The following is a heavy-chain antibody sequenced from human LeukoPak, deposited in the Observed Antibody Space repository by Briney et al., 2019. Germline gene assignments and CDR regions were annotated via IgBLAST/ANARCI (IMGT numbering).Heavy chain of an antibody. CDR1: GFTFSSYA. D-gene: IGHD6-25*01. CDR3: ARGGYLAY. J-gene: IGHJ4*02. V-gene: IGHV3-30*04. CDR2: ISYDGSNK. Sequence: GGSLRLSCAASGFTFSSYAMHWVRQAPGKGLEWVAVISYDGSNKYYADSVKGRFTISRDNSKNTLYLQMNSLRAEDTAEYYCARGGYLAYWGQGTLVTVSS.